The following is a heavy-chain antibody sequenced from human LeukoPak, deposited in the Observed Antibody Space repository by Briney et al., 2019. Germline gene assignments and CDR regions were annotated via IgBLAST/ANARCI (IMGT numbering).Heavy chain of an antibody. V-gene: IGHV3-30*02. CDR3: AKDSGTYWADYYYMDV. Sequence: PGGSLRLSCAASGFTFSTYGVHWVRQAPGKGLEWVAFIRYDGSNKYYADSLKGRFTISRDNSKNTLYLQMHTLRADDTAVYYCAKDSGTYWADYYYMDVWGKGTPLTVS. CDR2: IRYDGSNK. D-gene: IGHD1-26*01. CDR1: GFTFSTYG. J-gene: IGHJ6*03.